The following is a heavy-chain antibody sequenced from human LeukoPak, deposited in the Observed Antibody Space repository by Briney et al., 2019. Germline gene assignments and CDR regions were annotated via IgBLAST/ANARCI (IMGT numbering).Heavy chain of an antibody. CDR3: ARDRDIVVVPAARNAFDI. CDR1: GFTFTSHT. CDR2: IGIDTITI. D-gene: IGHD2-2*01. Sequence: GGSLRLSCAASGFTFTSHTMNWVRQAPGKGLEWVSSIGIDTITIYYADSVKGRFTISRDNAKNSLYLQMNSLRAEDTAVYYCARDRDIVVVPAARNAFDIWGQGTMVTVSS. V-gene: IGHV3-21*01. J-gene: IGHJ3*02.